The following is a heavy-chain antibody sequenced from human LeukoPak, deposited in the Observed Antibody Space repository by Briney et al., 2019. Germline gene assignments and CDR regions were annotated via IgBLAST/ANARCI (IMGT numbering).Heavy chain of an antibody. Sequence: SETLSLTCTVSGGSISSYYWSWIRQPPGKGLEWIGYIYYSGSTNYNPSLKSRVTISVDTSKNQFSLKLSSVTAADTAVYYCARETYYYGSGSPPTFDYWGQGTLVTVSS. CDR2: IYYSGST. D-gene: IGHD3-10*01. CDR1: GGSISSYY. V-gene: IGHV4-59*01. CDR3: ARETYYYGSGSPPTFDY. J-gene: IGHJ4*02.